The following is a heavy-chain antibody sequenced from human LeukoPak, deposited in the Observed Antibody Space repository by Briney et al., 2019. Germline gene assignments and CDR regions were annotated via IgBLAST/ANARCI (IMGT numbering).Heavy chain of an antibody. Sequence: SETLSLTCAVYGGSFSGYYWSWIRQPPGKGLEWIGEINHSGSTNYNPSLKSRVTISVGTSKNQFSLKLSSVTAADTAVYYCARGGGYSSWYRGNYYFDYWGQGTLVTVSS. V-gene: IGHV4-34*01. J-gene: IGHJ4*02. D-gene: IGHD6-13*01. CDR2: INHSGST. CDR1: GGSFSGYY. CDR3: ARGGGYSSWYRGNYYFDY.